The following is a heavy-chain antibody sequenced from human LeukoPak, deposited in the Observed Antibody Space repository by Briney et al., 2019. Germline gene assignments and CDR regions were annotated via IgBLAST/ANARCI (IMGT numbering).Heavy chain of an antibody. CDR1: GFTFSSYA. CDR3: AKGVRYLDWWILDY. V-gene: IGHV3-23*01. J-gene: IGHJ4*02. D-gene: IGHD3-9*01. CDR2: ISGSGGST. Sequence: GGSLRLSCAASGFTFSSYAMSWVRQAPGKGLEWVSAISGSGGSTYYADSVKGRSTISRDNSKNTLYLQMNTLRAEDTAVYYCAKGVRYLDWWILDYWGQGTLVPVSS.